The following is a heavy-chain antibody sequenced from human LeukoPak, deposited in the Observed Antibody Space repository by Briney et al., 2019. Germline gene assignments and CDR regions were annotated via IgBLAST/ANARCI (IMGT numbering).Heavy chain of an antibody. J-gene: IGHJ4*02. CDR1: GYTFTNYG. D-gene: IGHD2/OR15-2a*01. V-gene: IGHV1-2*06. CDR2: INPNSGGT. Sequence: ASVKVSCKASGYTFTNYGITWVRQAPGQGLEWMGRINPNSGGTNYAQKFQGRVTMTRDTSISTAYMELSRLRSDDTAVYYCARARSRVPATSMGYWGQGTLVTVSS. CDR3: ARARSRVPATSMGY.